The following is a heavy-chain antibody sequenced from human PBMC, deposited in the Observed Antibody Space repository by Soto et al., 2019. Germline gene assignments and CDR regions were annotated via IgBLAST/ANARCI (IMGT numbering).Heavy chain of an antibody. CDR2: ISYDGSNK. CDR3: ARDARRISSWYYFDH. J-gene: IGHJ4*02. D-gene: IGHD6-13*01. CDR1: GFTFSSYA. V-gene: IGHV3-30-3*01. Sequence: QVQLVESGGGVVQPGRSLRLSCAASGFTFSSYAMHWVRQAPGKGLEWVAVISYDGSNKYYADSVKGRFTISRDNSKNTLYLQMNSLRAEDTAVYYCARDARRISSWYYFDHWGQGTLVTVSS.